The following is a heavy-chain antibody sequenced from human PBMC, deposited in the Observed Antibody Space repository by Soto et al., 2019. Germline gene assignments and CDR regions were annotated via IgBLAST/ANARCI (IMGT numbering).Heavy chain of an antibody. CDR3: AKDLRATNHYYYYGMDV. D-gene: IGHD5-12*01. Sequence: QVQLVESGGGVVQPGGSLRLSCAASGFTFSSYGMHWVRQAPGKGLEWVAVISYDGSNKYYADSVKGRFTISRDNSKNTLYLQMNSLRAEDTAVYYCAKDLRATNHYYYYGMDVWGQGTTVTVSS. CDR1: GFTFSSYG. J-gene: IGHJ6*02. CDR2: ISYDGSNK. V-gene: IGHV3-30*18.